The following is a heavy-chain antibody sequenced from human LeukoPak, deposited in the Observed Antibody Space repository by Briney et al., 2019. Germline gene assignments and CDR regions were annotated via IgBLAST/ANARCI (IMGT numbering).Heavy chain of an antibody. Sequence: SETLSLTCTVSGGSFSTDYWSWIRQPPGKGLEWIGYIYYSGFTDYNPSLKSRVTISVDTSKNQFSLKLSSVTAADTAVYYCARDYDSSGFRFDPWGPGTLVTVSS. CDR3: ARDYDSSGFRFDP. CDR2: IYYSGFT. D-gene: IGHD3-22*01. J-gene: IGHJ5*02. V-gene: IGHV4-59*12. CDR1: GGSFSTDY.